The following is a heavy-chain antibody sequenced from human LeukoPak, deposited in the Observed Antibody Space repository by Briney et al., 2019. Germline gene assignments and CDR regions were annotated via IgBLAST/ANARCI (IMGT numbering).Heavy chain of an antibody. V-gene: IGHV3-48*04. CDR2: ISSSSSTI. D-gene: IGHD6-19*01. CDR1: GFTFSSYS. CDR3: ARDKGYSSGRFDP. J-gene: IGHJ5*02. Sequence: PGGSLRLSCAASGFTFSSYSMNWVRQAPGKGLEWVSYISSSSSTIYYADSVKGRFTISRDNAKNSLYLQMNSLRAEDTAVYYCARDKGYSSGRFDPWGQGTLVTVSS.